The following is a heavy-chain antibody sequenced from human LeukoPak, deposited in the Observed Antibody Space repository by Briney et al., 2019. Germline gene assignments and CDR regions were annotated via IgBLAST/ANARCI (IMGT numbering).Heavy chain of an antibody. CDR1: GFTFNTYA. Sequence: WGSLRLSCAASGFTFNTYALHWVRQAPGKGLEWLALISYDGSNTDYADSVKGRFTISRDNSKNTLYLQMNSLRAEDTAAYYCARGIAQTTLNAFDIWGQGTVVTVSS. J-gene: IGHJ3*02. CDR2: ISYDGSNT. D-gene: IGHD4-11*01. CDR3: ARGIAQTTLNAFDI. V-gene: IGHV3-30*04.